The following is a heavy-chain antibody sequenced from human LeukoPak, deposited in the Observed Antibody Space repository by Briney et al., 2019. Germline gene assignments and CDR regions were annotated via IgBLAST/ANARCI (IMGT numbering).Heavy chain of an antibody. CDR3: ASRPGYSSSWYRGPEDY. D-gene: IGHD6-13*01. V-gene: IGHV4-4*02. CDR1: GGSISSSNW. Sequence: KASGTLSLTCAVSGGSISSSNWWSWVRQPPGKGLEWIGEIYHSGSTNYNPSLKSRVTISVDKSKNQFSLKLSSVTAADTAVYYCASRPGYSSSWYRGPEDYWGQGTLVTVSS. CDR2: IYHSGST. J-gene: IGHJ4*02.